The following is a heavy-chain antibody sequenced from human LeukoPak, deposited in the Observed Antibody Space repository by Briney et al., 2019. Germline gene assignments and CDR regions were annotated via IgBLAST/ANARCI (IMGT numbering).Heavy chain of an antibody. D-gene: IGHD2-2*01. CDR2: INPSGGST. Sequence: ASVKVSCKASGYTFTDYYLHWVRQAPGQGLEWMGVINPSGGSTSLAQKFQARLTMTRDTSTSTVHMELSGLSSEDAAVYYCAREIVVVPSAMGFDPWGQGTLVTVSS. J-gene: IGHJ5*02. CDR3: AREIVVVPSAMGFDP. CDR1: GYTFTDYY. V-gene: IGHV1-46*01.